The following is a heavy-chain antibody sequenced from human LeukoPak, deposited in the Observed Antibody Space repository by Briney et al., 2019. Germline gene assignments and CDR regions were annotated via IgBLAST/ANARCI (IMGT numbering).Heavy chain of an antibody. Sequence: GGSLRLSCAGSGFVVTANYLAWARQAPGRGLEWVSTISIGGDTYYGDSVKGRSAISRDESTNTLSLHLDSLRVEDMGVYYCALLSGGTFDYWGQGTQVTVAS. CDR3: ALLSGGTFDY. D-gene: IGHD2/OR15-2a*01. CDR2: ISIGGDT. V-gene: IGHV3-53*01. J-gene: IGHJ4*02. CDR1: GFVVTANY.